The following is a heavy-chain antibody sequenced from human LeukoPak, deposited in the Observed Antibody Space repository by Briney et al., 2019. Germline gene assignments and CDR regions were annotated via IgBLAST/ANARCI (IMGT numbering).Heavy chain of an antibody. CDR1: GGSFSGYY. Sequence: SETLSLTCAVYGGSFSGYYWSWIRQPPGKGLEWIGEINHSGNTNYNPSLKSRVTISVDTSKNQFSLKLSSVTAADTAVYYCARDPREGEYFDYWGQGTLVTVSS. CDR2: INHSGNT. CDR3: ARDPREGEYFDY. V-gene: IGHV4-34*01. D-gene: IGHD3-16*01. J-gene: IGHJ4*02.